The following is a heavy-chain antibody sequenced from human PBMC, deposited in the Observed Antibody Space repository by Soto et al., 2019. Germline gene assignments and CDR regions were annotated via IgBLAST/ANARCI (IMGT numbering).Heavy chain of an antibody. V-gene: IGHV4-39*01. CDR2: ISYSGST. Sequence: PSETLSLTCTVSGGSISSRSYYWGWIRQPPGKGLEWIGSISYSGSTYYNPSLKSRVTISVDTSKNQFSLKLSSVTAADTAVYYCARLSFTYYYDSSGYYSYYFDYWGQGTLVTVSS. CDR1: GGSISSRSYY. D-gene: IGHD3-22*01. CDR3: ARLSFTYYYDSSGYYSYYFDY. J-gene: IGHJ4*02.